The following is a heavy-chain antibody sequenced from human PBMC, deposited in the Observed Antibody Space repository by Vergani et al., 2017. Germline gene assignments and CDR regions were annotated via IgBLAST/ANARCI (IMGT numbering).Heavy chain of an antibody. J-gene: IGHJ5*02. V-gene: IGHV3-9*02. CDR2: ISWNSNSI. CDR3: AKDLGTSSGGGWFDP. Sequence: EVQLEESAGGLVLPGRSLRLSCVASGFTSAGYAMHWVRQAPGKGLEWGSGISWNSNSIGYADSVKGRFTISRDNAKNSLYLQMNSLRAEDTALYYCAKDLGTSSGGGWFDPWGQGTQVIVSS. D-gene: IGHD6-6*01. CDR1: GFTSAGYA.